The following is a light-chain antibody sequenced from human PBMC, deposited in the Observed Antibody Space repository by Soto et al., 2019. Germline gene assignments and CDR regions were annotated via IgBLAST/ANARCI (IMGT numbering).Light chain of an antibody. Sequence: QAVVTQPPSVSGAPGQRVTISCTGSSSNIGAGYDVHWYQQLPGTAPKLLIYGNSNRPSGVPDRFSGSKSGTSASLAITGLQAEDEADYYCQSVGVFGGGTKVTVL. CDR3: QSVGV. CDR1: SSNIGAGYD. J-gene: IGLJ2*01. V-gene: IGLV1-40*01. CDR2: GNS.